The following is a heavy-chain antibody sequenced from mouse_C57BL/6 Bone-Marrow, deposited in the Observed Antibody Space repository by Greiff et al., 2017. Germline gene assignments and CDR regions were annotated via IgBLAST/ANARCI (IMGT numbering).Heavy chain of an antibody. Sequence: VKVEESGGGLVKPGGSLKLSCAASGFTFSDYGMHWVRQAPEKGLEWVAYISSVSSTIYYADTVKGRFTISRDNAKNTLFLQMTSLRSEDTAMYYCGGPREAMDYWGQGTSVTVSS. CDR2: ISSVSSTI. CDR1: GFTFSDYG. J-gene: IGHJ4*01. CDR3: GGPREAMDY. V-gene: IGHV5-17*01.